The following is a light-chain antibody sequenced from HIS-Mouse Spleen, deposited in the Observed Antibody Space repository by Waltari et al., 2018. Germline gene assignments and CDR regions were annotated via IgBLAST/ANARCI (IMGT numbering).Light chain of an antibody. V-gene: IGLV2-23*01. Sequence: QSALTQPASVSGSPGQSITIPGTGTSSDVGRYNLVSWYQQHPGKAPKLMIYEGSKRPSGVSNRFSGSKSGNTASLTISGLQAEDEADYYCCSYAGSSTWVFGGGTKLTVL. CDR3: CSYAGSSTWV. J-gene: IGLJ3*02. CDR1: SSDVGRYNL. CDR2: EGS.